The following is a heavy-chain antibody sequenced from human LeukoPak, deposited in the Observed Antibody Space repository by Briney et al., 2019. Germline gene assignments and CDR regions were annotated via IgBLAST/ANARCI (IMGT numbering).Heavy chain of an antibody. J-gene: IGHJ6*02. V-gene: IGHV1-69*05. Sequence: GASVKVSCKASGGTFSSYAISWVRQAPGQGLEWMGGIIPIFGTANYAQKFQERVTITRDMSTSTAYMELSSLRSEDTAVYYCAAGTGGSYYGYYYGMDVWGQGTTVTVSS. CDR3: AAGTGGSYYGYYYGMDV. CDR2: IIPIFGTA. D-gene: IGHD1-26*01. CDR1: GGTFSSYA.